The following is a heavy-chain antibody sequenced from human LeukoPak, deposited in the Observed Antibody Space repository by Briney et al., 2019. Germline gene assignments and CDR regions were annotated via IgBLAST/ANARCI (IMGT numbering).Heavy chain of an antibody. V-gene: IGHV4-4*07. J-gene: IGHJ5*02. D-gene: IGHD3-22*01. CDR3: ARGPNSGYYP. Sequence: PSETLSLTCTVSGGSISRSYWSWMRQPAGKGPEWIGRIYGSGTITYNPSLESRVTMSVDTSKNQFSLKLRSVTAADTAVYYCARGPNSGYYPWGQGTLVTVSS. CDR2: IYGSGTI. CDR1: GGSISRSY.